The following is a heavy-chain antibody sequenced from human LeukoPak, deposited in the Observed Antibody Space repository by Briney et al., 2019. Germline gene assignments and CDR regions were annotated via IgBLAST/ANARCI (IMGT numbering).Heavy chain of an antibody. V-gene: IGHV3-53*04. D-gene: IGHD2-21*02. Sequence: QAGGSLRLSCAASGFTVSSNYMSWVRQAPGKGLEWVSVIYSGGSTYYADSEKGRFTISRHNSKNTLYLQMNSLRAEDTAVYYCARVPVVVTAPYYYGMDVWGQGTTVTVSS. CDR3: ARVPVVVTAPYYYGMDV. CDR1: GFTVSSNY. CDR2: IYSGGST. J-gene: IGHJ6*02.